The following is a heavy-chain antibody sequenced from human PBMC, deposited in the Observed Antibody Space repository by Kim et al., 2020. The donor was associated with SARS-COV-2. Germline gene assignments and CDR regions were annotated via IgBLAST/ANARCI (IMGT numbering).Heavy chain of an antibody. V-gene: IGHV1-46*01. J-gene: IGHJ4*02. CDR3: AKDPGDSSGYYLN. Sequence: YAQRFQGRVTMTRDTSTSTVYMELSSLRSEDTAVYYCAKDPGDSSGYYLNWGQGTLVTVSS. D-gene: IGHD3-22*01.